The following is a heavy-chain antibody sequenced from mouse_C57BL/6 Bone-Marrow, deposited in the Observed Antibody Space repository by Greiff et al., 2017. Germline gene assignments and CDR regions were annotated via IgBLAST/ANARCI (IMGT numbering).Heavy chain of an antibody. CDR1: GFSINSDCY. Sequence: DVQLQESGPSLVRPSQTLSLTCTVTGFSINSDCYWIWIRQFPGNKLEYIGYTFYSGITYYNPSLESRTSITRDTSKNPFSLKLCSVTTEDTATYYCAEEGFYDGYCWGYFDVWGTGTTVTVSS. CDR2: TFYSGIT. CDR3: AEEGFYDGYCWGYFDV. D-gene: IGHD2-3*01. V-gene: IGHV3-3*01. J-gene: IGHJ1*03.